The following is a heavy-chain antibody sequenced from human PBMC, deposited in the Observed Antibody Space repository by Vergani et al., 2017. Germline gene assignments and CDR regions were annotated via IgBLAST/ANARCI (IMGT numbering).Heavy chain of an antibody. CDR3: ARGIAIRRFGELDPVTPYYYYGMDV. V-gene: IGHV1-69*12. J-gene: IGHJ6*02. Sequence: QVQLVQSGAEVKKPGSSVKVSCKASGGTFSSYAISWVRQAPGQGLEWMGGIIPIFGTANYAQKFQGRVTITADESTSTAYMELSSLRSEDTAVYYCARGIAIRRFGELDPVTPYYYYGMDVWGQGTTVTVSS. D-gene: IGHD3-10*01. CDR1: GGTFSSYA. CDR2: IIPIFGTA.